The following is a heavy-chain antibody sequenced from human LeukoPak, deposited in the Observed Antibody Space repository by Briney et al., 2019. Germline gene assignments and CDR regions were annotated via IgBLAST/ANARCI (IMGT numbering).Heavy chain of an antibody. D-gene: IGHD2-2*02. J-gene: IGHJ5*02. CDR1: GGSVGSSTYY. V-gene: IGHV4-61*01. Sequence: SETLSLTCTVSGGSVGSSTYYWSWIRQPPGKGLEWIGYIYTSGSTNYNPSLKSRVTISVDTSKNQFSLKLSSVTAADTAVYYCARHIVVVPAAIYWFDPWGQGTLVTVSS. CDR2: IYTSGST. CDR3: ARHIVVVPAAIYWFDP.